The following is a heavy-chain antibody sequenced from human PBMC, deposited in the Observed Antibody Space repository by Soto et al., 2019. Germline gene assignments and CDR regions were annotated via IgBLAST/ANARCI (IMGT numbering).Heavy chain of an antibody. CDR2: IKSKTDGGTT. Sequence: GGSLRLSCAASGFTFSNAWMSWVRQAPGKGLEWVGRIKSKTDGGTTDYPAPVKGRFTISRDDSKNTLYLQMNSLKTEDAAVYYCTTGCSGTSCYPPHNDAFDIWGQGTMVTVSS. CDR1: GFTFSNAW. D-gene: IGHD2-2*01. J-gene: IGHJ3*02. V-gene: IGHV3-15*01. CDR3: TTGCSGTSCYPPHNDAFDI.